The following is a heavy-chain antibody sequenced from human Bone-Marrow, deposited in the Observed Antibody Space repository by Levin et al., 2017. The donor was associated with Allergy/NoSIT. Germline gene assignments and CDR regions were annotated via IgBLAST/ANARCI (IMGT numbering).Heavy chain of an antibody. CDR3: ARGDSTRWYS. D-gene: IGHD2-2*01. Sequence: AASVKVSCKASGDAFTGYYMHWVRQAPGQGLEWMGWINPKNGGTNFAQEFQGRVTMTRDTSISTAYMELSTLRSDDTAVYYCARGDSTRWYSWGQGTLVTVSS. CDR2: INPKNGGT. J-gene: IGHJ4*02. CDR1: GDAFTGYY. V-gene: IGHV1-2*02.